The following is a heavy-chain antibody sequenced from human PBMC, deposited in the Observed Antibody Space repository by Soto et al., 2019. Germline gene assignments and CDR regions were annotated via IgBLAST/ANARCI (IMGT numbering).Heavy chain of an antibody. CDR2: IGRSGETI. D-gene: IGHD6-6*01. Sequence: GSLRLSCVGSGFTLSSFEMNWVRQTPGKGLEWLSYIGRSGETIYYADSVKGRFPISRDNAKSSLFLQMTGLRDDDTGIYYCARDSRGGAARRPTFYYWGRGTLVTVSS. CDR1: GFTLSSFE. J-gene: IGHJ4*02. CDR3: ARDSRGGAARRPTFYY. V-gene: IGHV3-48*03.